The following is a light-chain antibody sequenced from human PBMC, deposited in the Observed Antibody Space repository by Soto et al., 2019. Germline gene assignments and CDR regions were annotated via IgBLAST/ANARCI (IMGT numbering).Light chain of an antibody. V-gene: IGKV3-15*01. CDR1: QSVSSY. CDR2: GAS. CDR3: QQYNDWPLFT. J-gene: IGKJ5*01. Sequence: EIVMTQSPATLSVSPGETATLSCRASQSVSSYLAWYQQKPGQAPRLLIYGASTRATAIPARFSGSGSGTEFTLTISGLQSEDFAVHSCQQYNDWPLFTFGQGTRLEIK.